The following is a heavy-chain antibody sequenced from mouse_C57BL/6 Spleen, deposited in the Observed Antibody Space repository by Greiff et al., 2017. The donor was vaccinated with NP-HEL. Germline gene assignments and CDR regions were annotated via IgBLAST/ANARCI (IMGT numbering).Heavy chain of an antibody. CDR1: GYTFTDYE. J-gene: IGHJ2*01. V-gene: IGHV1-15*01. D-gene: IGHD2-3*01. Sequence: VQLQQSGAELVRPGASVTLSCKASGYTFTDYEMHWVKQTPVQGLEWIGAIDPETGGTAYNQKFKGKAKLTADKSSSTAYMELRSLTSEDSAVYYCARVYDGYSDFDYWGQGTTLTVSS. CDR2: IDPETGGT. CDR3: ARVYDGYSDFDY.